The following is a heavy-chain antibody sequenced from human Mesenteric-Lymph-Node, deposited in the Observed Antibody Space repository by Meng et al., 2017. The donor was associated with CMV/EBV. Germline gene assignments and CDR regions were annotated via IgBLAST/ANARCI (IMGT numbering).Heavy chain of an antibody. Sequence: SVCCGGYYGGWIRQPPGKGLEWIGSIYYSGSTYYNPSLKSRVTISVDTFKDQFSLKLNSVTAADTAVYYCARHLRVGSGWYEGFDPWGQGTLVTVSS. CDR2: IYYSGST. D-gene: IGHD6-19*01. J-gene: IGHJ5*02. V-gene: IGHV4-39*01. CDR1: SVCCGGYY. CDR3: ARHLRVGSGWYEGFDP.